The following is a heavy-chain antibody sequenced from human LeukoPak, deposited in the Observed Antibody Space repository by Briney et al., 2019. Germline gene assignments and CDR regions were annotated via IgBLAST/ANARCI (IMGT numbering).Heavy chain of an antibody. V-gene: IGHV2-5*01. J-gene: IGHJ4*02. CDR3: AQLGYCSSTSCPAAGY. CDR1: GFSLSTSGVG. Sequence: SGPTLVNPTQTLTLTCTSSGFSLSTSGVGAGWIRQPPGKALEWLALIYWNDDKRYSPSLKSRLTITKDTSKNQVVLTMTNMDPVDTATYYCAQLGYCSSTSCPAAGYWGQGTLVTVSS. D-gene: IGHD2-2*01. CDR2: IYWNDDK.